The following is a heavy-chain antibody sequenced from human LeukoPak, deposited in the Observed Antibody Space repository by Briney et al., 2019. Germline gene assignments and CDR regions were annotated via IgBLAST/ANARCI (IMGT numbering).Heavy chain of an antibody. CDR2: IYPGDSDT. CDR1: RYSFTSYW. V-gene: IGHV5-51*04. CDR3: ARRAPGYSSGIDY. J-gene: IGHJ4*02. D-gene: IGHD6-19*01. Sequence: SLKISRKRSRYSFTSYWISCVRQMPGKGLECIGTIYPGDSDTRYSPSFQGQVTISADKPISPAYLQWSSLKASDTAMYYCARRAPGYSSGIDYWGQGPLVTVSS.